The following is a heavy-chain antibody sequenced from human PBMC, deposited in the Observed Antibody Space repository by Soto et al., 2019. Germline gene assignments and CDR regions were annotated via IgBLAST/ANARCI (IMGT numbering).Heavy chain of an antibody. Sequence: EVQLLESGGGLVQPGGSLRLSCAASGFTFSSYAMSWVRQAPGKGLEWVSAISGSGGSTYYADSVKGRFTISRDNSKNTLYLQMNSLRAEDTAVYYCAKVGGGDCSSTSCYAPPHGYYFDYWGQGTLVTVSS. CDR2: ISGSGGST. CDR1: GFTFSSYA. CDR3: AKVGGGDCSSTSCYAPPHGYYFDY. J-gene: IGHJ4*02. V-gene: IGHV3-23*01. D-gene: IGHD2-2*01.